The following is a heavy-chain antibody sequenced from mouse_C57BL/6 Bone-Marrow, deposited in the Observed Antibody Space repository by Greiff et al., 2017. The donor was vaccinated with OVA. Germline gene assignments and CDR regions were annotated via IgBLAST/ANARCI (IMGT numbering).Heavy chain of an antibody. V-gene: IGHV5-12*01. J-gene: IGHJ1*03. CDR2: ISNGGGST. CDR3: ARHVELRWYFDV. D-gene: IGHD1-1*01. CDR1: GFTFSDYY. Sequence: EVQLVESGGGLVQPGGSLKLSCAASGFTFSDYYMYWVRQTPEKRLEWVAYISNGGGSTYYPDTVKGRFTISRDNAKNTLYLQMSRLKSEDTAMYYCARHVELRWYFDVWGTGTTVTVSS.